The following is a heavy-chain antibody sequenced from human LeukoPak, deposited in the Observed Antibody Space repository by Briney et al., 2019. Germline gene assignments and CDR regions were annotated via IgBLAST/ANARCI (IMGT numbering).Heavy chain of an antibody. CDR3: AKALGGYDFDY. CDR2: IGGSGTTI. V-gene: IGHV3-11*01. Sequence: GGSLRLSCAASGFTFSDYYMSWIRQAPGKGLEWVSYIGGSGTTIFYAHSVKGRFTISRDNAKNSLYLHMNSLRAEDTAVYYCAKALGGYDFDYWGQGTLVTVSS. CDR1: GFTFSDYY. D-gene: IGHD3-16*01. J-gene: IGHJ4*02.